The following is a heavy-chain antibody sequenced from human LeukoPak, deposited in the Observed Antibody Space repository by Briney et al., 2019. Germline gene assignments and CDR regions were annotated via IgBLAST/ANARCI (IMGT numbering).Heavy chain of an antibody. CDR1: GFTFSSYG. CDR2: ISYDGSNK. V-gene: IGHV3-30*03. CDR3: ASDGTYDFWSGKPTV. Sequence: GGSLRLSCAASGFTFSSYGMHWVRQAPGKGLEWVAVISYDGSNKYYADSVKGRFTISRDNSKNTLYLQMNSLRAEDTAVYYCASDGTYDFWSGKPTVWGQGTTVTVSS. D-gene: IGHD3-3*01. J-gene: IGHJ6*02.